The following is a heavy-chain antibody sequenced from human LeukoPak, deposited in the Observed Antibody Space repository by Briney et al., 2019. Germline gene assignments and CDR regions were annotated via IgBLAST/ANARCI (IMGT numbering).Heavy chain of an antibody. CDR2: VYYSGST. CDR3: ARGRIVGASPYGY. D-gene: IGHD1-26*01. Sequence: PSETLSLTCTVSGDSIRNNYWSWIRQPPEKGLEWIGYVYYSGSTNYNPSLKSRVTISVDTSKNQFSLKLSSVTAADTAVYYCARGRIVGASPYGYWGQGTLVTVSS. CDR1: GDSIRNNY. V-gene: IGHV4-59*12. J-gene: IGHJ4*02.